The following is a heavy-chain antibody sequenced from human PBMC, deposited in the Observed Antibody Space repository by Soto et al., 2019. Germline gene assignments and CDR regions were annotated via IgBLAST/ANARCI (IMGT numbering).Heavy chain of an antibody. Sequence: GGSLRLSCAASGFTFSSYSMNWVRQAPGKGLEWVSYISSSSSTIYYADSVKGRLTISRDNGKNSLYLQMNSLRAEDTAVYYCAREKGRSSSSVYYWGQGTLVTVSS. V-gene: IGHV3-48*01. CDR3: AREKGRSSSSVYY. CDR2: ISSSSSTI. CDR1: GFTFSSYS. J-gene: IGHJ4*02. D-gene: IGHD6-6*01.